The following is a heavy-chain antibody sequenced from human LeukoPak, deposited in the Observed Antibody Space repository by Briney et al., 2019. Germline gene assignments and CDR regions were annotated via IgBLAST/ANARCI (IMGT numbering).Heavy chain of an antibody. Sequence: PGGSLRLSCAASGFTFSNAWMSWVRQAPGKGLEWVGRIKSRTDGGTTDYAAPVKGKFTISRDDSKNTLYLQMNSLNTEDTAVYHGTTPHYYGSPTITPIYYFDYWGQGTLVTVSS. J-gene: IGHJ4*02. CDR1: GFTFSNAW. D-gene: IGHD3-10*01. V-gene: IGHV3-15*01. CDR3: TTPHYYGSPTITPIYYFDY. CDR2: IKSRTDGGTT.